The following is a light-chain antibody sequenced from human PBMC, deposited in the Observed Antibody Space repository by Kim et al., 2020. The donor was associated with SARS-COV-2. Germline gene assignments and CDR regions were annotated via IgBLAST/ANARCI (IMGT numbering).Light chain of an antibody. Sequence: DVQMTQSPSSLSASIGDRVTITCQASQGITNYLNWYQQKPGKAPNLLIYDASNLETGVPSRFSGSGSGTVFAFTISSLQPEDFGTFYCQQYDNLPYTFGQGTKLEI. J-gene: IGKJ2*01. CDR1: QGITNY. V-gene: IGKV1-33*01. CDR3: QQYDNLPYT. CDR2: DAS.